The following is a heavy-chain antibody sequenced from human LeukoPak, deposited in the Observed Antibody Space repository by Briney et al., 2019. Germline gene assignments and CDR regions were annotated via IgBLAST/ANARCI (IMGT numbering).Heavy chain of an antibody. D-gene: IGHD3-22*01. V-gene: IGHV1-2*02. Sequence: GASVKVSCKASGYTFTGYYMHWVREAPGQGLEWMGWINPNSGGTNYAQKFQGRVTMTRDTSISTAYMELSRLRSDDTAVYYCASDLYDSSEDAFDIWGQGTMVTVSS. CDR2: INPNSGGT. CDR1: GYTFTGYY. J-gene: IGHJ3*02. CDR3: ASDLYDSSEDAFDI.